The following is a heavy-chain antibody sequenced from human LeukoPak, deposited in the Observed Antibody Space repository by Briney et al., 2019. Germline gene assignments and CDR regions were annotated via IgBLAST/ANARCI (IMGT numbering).Heavy chain of an antibody. CDR2: IYTGGST. V-gene: IGHV3-53*01. CDR1: GFTFSSND. D-gene: IGHD2-15*01. J-gene: IGHJ4*02. CDR3: ATGRSSVFDY. Sequence: EGSLRLSCAASGFTFSSNDMSWVRQAPGKGLEWVSVIYTGGSTYYSASTEGRFTICRDNSRNTLYLQMNSLRDEDTAVYSCATGRSSVFDYWGQGTLVTVSS.